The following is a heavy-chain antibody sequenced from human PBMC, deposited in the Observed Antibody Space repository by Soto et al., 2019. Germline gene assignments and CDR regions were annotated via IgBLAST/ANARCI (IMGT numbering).Heavy chain of an antibody. J-gene: IGHJ4*02. D-gene: IGHD3-3*01. CDR3: ARVTFNYDFWSGPLEYYFDY. CDR1: GFTFSSYG. V-gene: IGHV3-33*01. Sequence: GGPLRLSCAASGFTFSSYGMHWVRQAPGKGLEWVAVIWYDGSNKYYADSVKGRFTISRDNSKNTLYLQMNSLRAEDTAVYYCARVTFNYDFWSGPLEYYFDYWGQGTLVTVSS. CDR2: IWYDGSNK.